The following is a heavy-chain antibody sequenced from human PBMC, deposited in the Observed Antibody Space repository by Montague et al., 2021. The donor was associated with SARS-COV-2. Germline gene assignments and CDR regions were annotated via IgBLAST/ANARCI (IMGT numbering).Heavy chain of an antibody. CDR2: VYYSGRS. CDR3: ARFPTSYYYDSKAAPATPDAFDI. J-gene: IGHJ3*02. D-gene: IGHD3-22*01. Sequence: SETLSLTCTVSGDSISTSYWAWTRQPPGKGLEWIGYVYYSGRSSYNSSLKSRVTISVDTSKNQVSLKLSSVTAADTAVYYCARFPTSYYYDSKAAPATPDAFDIWGQGTMVTVSS. CDR1: GDSISTSY. V-gene: IGHV4-59*08.